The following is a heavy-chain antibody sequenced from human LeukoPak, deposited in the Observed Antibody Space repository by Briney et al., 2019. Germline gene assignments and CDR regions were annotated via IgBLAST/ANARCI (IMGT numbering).Heavy chain of an antibody. CDR1: GYTFTSYG. J-gene: IGHJ4*02. CDR2: ISAYNGNT. V-gene: IGHV1-18*01. D-gene: IGHD3-3*01. CDR3: ARVQRGRGFTLFGVVTAIGHFDY. Sequence: GASVEVSCKASGYTFTSYGISWVRQAPGQGLEWMGWISAYNGNTNYAQKLQGRVTMTTDTSTSTAYMELRSLRSDDTAVYYCARVQRGRGFTLFGVVTAIGHFDYWGQGTLVTVSS.